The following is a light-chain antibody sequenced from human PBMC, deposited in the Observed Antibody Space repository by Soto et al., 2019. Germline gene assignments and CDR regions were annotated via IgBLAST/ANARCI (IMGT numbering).Light chain of an antibody. J-gene: IGKJ1*01. CDR2: GAS. CDR3: QQYGSLSWT. Sequence: IVLMPSPRILSLSRGEKATLSCRASQRVSNNYLAWYQQKPGQAPRLLIYGASTRATGIPDRFSGSGSGTDFTLTISRLEPEDFAVYYCQQYGSLSWTFGQGTKVDIK. CDR1: QRVSNNY. V-gene: IGKV3-20*01.